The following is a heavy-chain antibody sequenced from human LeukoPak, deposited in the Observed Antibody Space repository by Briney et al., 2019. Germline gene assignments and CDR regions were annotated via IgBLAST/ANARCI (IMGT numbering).Heavy chain of an antibody. Sequence: GESLKISCKGSGYSFTSYWIGWVRQMPGKGLERMGIIYPGDADTRYSPSFEGQVTISADKSISTAYLQWSSLKASDTAMYYCARHANPHHPDDDFWSGYSSVGAFDIWGQGTMVTVSS. V-gene: IGHV5-51*01. CDR2: IYPGDADT. CDR1: GYSFTSYW. D-gene: IGHD3-3*01. J-gene: IGHJ3*02. CDR3: ARHANPHHPDDDFWSGYSSVGAFDI.